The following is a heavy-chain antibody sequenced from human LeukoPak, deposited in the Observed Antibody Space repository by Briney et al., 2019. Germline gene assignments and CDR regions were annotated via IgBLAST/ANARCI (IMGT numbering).Heavy chain of an antibody. J-gene: IGHJ6*03. CDR3: AREESSGYYQSYYHYYYMDV. Sequence: PGGSLRLSCAVSGFPFSTFWMSWVRQAPGKVLEWIGSIYYSGSTYYNPSLKSRVTISVDTSKNQFSLKLNSVTAADTAVYYCAREESSGYYQSYYHYYYMDVWGKGTTVTISS. CDR2: IYYSGST. CDR1: GFPFSTFWM. D-gene: IGHD3-22*01. V-gene: IGHV4-39*07.